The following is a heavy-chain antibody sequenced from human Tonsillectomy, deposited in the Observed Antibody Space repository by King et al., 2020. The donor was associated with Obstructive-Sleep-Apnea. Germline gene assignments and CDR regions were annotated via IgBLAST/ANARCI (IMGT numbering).Heavy chain of an antibody. J-gene: IGHJ5*02. D-gene: IGHD2-2*01. CDR3: ARHAHSSTLNYFDP. CDR2: IDPFDSYT. CDR1: GYNFTTYW. Sequence: DVQLVESGAEVKKPGESLRISCKDSGYNFTTYWISWVRQMPGKGLEWMGRIDPFDSYTNYSPSFQGHVTISVEKSISNAYLQWSSLKASDTAKYYCARHAHSSTLNYFDPWGQGTLVTVSS. V-gene: IGHV5-10-1*03.